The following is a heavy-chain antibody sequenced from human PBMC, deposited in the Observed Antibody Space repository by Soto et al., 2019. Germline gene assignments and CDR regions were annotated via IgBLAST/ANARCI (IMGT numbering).Heavy chain of an antibody. CDR1: GFSLSYATMG. CDR2: IFSNDEK. D-gene: IGHD3-10*01. CDR3: ARSYDYGSGSYSY. J-gene: IGHJ4*02. V-gene: IGHV2-26*01. Sequence: GSGPTLVNPTETLTLTCTVSGFSLSYATMGVSWIRQPPGKALEWLAHIFSNDEKSYSTSLKSRLTISKDTSKSQVVLTMTNMDPVDTATYYCARSYDYGSGSYSYWGQGTLVTVSS.